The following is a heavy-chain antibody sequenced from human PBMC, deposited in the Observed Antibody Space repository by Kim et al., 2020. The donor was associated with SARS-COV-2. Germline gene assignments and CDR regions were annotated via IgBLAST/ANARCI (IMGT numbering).Heavy chain of an antibody. CDR2: IYYSGST. V-gene: IGHV4-39*07. D-gene: IGHD5-12*01. J-gene: IGHJ3*02. Sequence: SETLSLTCTVSGGSISSSSYYWGWIRQPPGKGLEWIGSIYYSGSTYYNPSLKSRVTISVDTSKNQFSLKLSSVTAADTAVYYCARDGSGDDAFDIWGQGTMVTVSS. CDR3: ARDGSGDDAFDI. CDR1: GGSISSSSYY.